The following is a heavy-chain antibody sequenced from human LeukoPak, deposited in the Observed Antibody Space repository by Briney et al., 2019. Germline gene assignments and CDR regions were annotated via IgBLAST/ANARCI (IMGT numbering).Heavy chain of an antibody. CDR3: ARSWPYYYYYYMDV. V-gene: IGHV3-64*01. Sequence: GGSLRLSCAASGFTFSSYAMHWVRQAPGKGLEYVSAISSNGGSTYYANSVKGRFTISRDNSKNAPYLQMGSLRAEDMAVYYCARSWPYYYYYYMDVWGKGTTVTVSS. CDR2: ISSNGGST. J-gene: IGHJ6*03. CDR1: GFTFSSYA.